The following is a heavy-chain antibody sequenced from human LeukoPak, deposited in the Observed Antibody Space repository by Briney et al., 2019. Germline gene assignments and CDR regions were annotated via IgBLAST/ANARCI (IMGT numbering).Heavy chain of an antibody. V-gene: IGHV3-11*04. Sequence: GGSLRLSCAASGFTFSDYYMSWIRQAPGKGLEWVSSISSSGSSIYYADSVKGRFTISRDNAKNSLYLQMNSLRAEDTAVYYCARGNYDFWSGYSYYFDYWGQGTLVTVSS. CDR1: GFTFSDYY. CDR2: ISSSGSSI. D-gene: IGHD3-3*01. CDR3: ARGNYDFWSGYSYYFDY. J-gene: IGHJ4*02.